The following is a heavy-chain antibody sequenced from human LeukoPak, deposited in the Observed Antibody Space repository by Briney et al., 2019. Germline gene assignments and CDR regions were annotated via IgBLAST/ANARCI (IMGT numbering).Heavy chain of an antibody. V-gene: IGHV3-48*02. Sequence: PGGSLRLSCAASGFTFSSYSMNWVRQAPGKGLEGVSYISSSSSTIYYADSLKGRFTISRDNAKNSLYLQMNSLRDEDTAVYYCARDRDYGDYSFDYWGQGTLVTVSS. D-gene: IGHD4-17*01. J-gene: IGHJ4*02. CDR1: GFTFSSYS. CDR3: ARDRDYGDYSFDY. CDR2: ISSSSSTI.